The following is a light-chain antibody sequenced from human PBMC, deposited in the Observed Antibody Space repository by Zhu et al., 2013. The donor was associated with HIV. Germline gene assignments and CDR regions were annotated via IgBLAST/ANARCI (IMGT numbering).Light chain of an antibody. CDR1: QSVSSIY. V-gene: IGKV3-20*01. CDR2: GAS. J-gene: IGKJ2*01. Sequence: EIVLTQSPGTLSLSPGERATLSCRASQSVSSIYLAWYQQKPGQAPRLLIYGASSRATGISDRFSGSGSGTDFTLTISRLEPEDFAVYYCQQYGSSYTFGQGTKLEIK. CDR3: QQYGSSYT.